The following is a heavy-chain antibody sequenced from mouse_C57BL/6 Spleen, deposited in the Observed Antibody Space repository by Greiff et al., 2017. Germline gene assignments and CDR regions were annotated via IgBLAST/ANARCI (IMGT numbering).Heavy chain of an antibody. J-gene: IGHJ4*01. CDR3: ARDDSNYDYYAMDY. V-gene: IGHV5-4*01. CDR2: ISDGGSYT. D-gene: IGHD2-5*01. CDR1: GFTFSSYA. Sequence: EVKLQESGGGLVKPGGSLKLSCAASGFTFSSYAMSWVRQTPEKRLEWVATISDGGSYTYYPDNVKGRFTISRDNAKNNLYLQMSHLKSEDTAMYYCARDDSNYDYYAMDYWGQGTSVTVSS.